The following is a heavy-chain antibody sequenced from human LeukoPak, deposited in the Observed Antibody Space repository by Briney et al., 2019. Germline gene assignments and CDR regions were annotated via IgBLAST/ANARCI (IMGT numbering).Heavy chain of an antibody. V-gene: IGHV3-23*01. CDR3: AKDRALYLGEIIYYYYYMDV. CDR1: GFTFSSYA. CDR2: ISGSGGST. Sequence: GGSLRLSCAASGFTFSSYAMSWVRQAPGKGLEWVSAISGSGGSTYYADSVKGRFTISRDNSKNTLYLQMNSLRAEDTAVYYCAKDRALYLGEIIYYYYYMDVWGKGTTVTVSS. D-gene: IGHD2-2*02. J-gene: IGHJ6*03.